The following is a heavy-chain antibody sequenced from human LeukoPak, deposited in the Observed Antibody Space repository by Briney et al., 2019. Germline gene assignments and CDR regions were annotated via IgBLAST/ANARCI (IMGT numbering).Heavy chain of an antibody. CDR3: ARRRMVRGVIITAWFDP. Sequence: SETLSLTCTVSGYSISSGYYWGWIRPPPGKGLEWIGSIYHSGSTYYNPSLKSRVTISVDTSKNQFSLKLSSVTAADTAVYYCARRRMVRGVIITAWFDPWGQGTLVTVSS. CDR1: GYSISSGYY. J-gene: IGHJ5*02. D-gene: IGHD3-10*01. CDR2: IYHSGST. V-gene: IGHV4-38-2*02.